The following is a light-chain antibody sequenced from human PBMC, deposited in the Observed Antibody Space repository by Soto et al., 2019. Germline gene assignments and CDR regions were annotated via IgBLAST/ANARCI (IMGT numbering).Light chain of an antibody. CDR1: QSVSRN. CDR3: QQRSNWPPA. J-gene: IGKJ5*01. V-gene: IGKV3-11*01. CDR2: DAS. Sequence: EIVMTQSPATLSVSPVGTATLSCRASQSVSRNLAWYQPTPGQAPRLLIYDASNRATGIPARFSGSGSGTDFTLTISSLEPEDFAVYYCQQRSNWPPAFGQGTRLEIK.